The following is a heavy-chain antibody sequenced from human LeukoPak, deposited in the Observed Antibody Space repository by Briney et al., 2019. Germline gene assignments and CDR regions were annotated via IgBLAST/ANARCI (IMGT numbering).Heavy chain of an antibody. CDR1: GFTFSSYG. CDR3: ARSGLNRFDY. CDR2: ISYDGGNK. V-gene: IGHV3-30*03. Sequence: AGGSLRLSCAASGFTFSSYGMHWVRQAPGKGLEWVAVISYDGGNKYYADSVKGRFTISRDNSKKTLYLQMNSLRAEDTAAYYCARSGLNRFDYWGQGTLVSVSS. D-gene: IGHD2-15*01. J-gene: IGHJ4*02.